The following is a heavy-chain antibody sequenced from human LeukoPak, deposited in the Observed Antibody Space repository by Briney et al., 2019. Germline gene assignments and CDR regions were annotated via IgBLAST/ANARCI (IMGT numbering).Heavy chain of an antibody. Sequence: SETLSLTCTVSGGSISSYYWSWIRQPPGKGLEWIGYIYYSGSTNYNPSLKSRVTISVDTSKNQFSLKLSSVTAADTAVYHCARGYGSGSYFDYWGQGTLITVSS. CDR3: ARGYGSGSYFDY. CDR1: GGSISSYY. D-gene: IGHD3-10*01. CDR2: IYYSGST. V-gene: IGHV4-59*08. J-gene: IGHJ4*02.